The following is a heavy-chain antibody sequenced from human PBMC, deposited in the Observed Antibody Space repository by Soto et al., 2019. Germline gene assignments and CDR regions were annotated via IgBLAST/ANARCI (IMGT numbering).Heavy chain of an antibody. D-gene: IGHD2-2*03. V-gene: IGHV3-21*01. J-gene: IGHJ4*02. CDR3: ARDIVDINSYSTTFNY. Sequence: PGGSLRLSCAASGFTFSSYSMNWVRQAPGKGLEWVSSISSSSSYIYYADSVKGRFTISRDNAKNSLYLQMNSLRAEDTAVYFCARDIVDINSYSTTFNYRAQETLVTIS. CDR1: GFTFSSYS. CDR2: ISSSSSYI.